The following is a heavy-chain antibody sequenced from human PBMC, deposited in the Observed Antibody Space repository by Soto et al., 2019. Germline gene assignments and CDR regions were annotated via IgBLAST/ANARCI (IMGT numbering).Heavy chain of an antibody. V-gene: IGHV1-18*01. J-gene: IGHJ6*02. CDR2: ISAYNGNT. CDR1: GYTFTSYG. Sequence: ASVKVSCKASGYTFTSYGISWVRQAPGQGLEWMGWISAYNGNTNYAQKLQGRVTMTTDTSTSTAYMELRSLRSDDPAVYYCARADYPSLRYFAWFHPANGMDVWGQGTTVTVSS. CDR3: ARADYPSLRYFAWFHPANGMDV. D-gene: IGHD3-9*01.